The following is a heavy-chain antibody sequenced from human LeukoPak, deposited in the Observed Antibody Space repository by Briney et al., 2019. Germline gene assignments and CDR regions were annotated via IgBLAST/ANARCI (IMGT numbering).Heavy chain of an antibody. D-gene: IGHD1-26*01. CDR2: IYYSGST. CDR3: ARPLVGTTDYFDY. V-gene: IGHV4-39*01. J-gene: IGHJ4*02. Sequence: SETLSLTCTVSGGSISSTNYHWGWIRQPPGKGLEWIGSIYYSGSTYYNPSLKSRATMSVDTSKNQFSLKLSSVTAADTAVYYCARPLVGTTDYFDYWGQGTLVTVSS. CDR1: GGSISSTNYH.